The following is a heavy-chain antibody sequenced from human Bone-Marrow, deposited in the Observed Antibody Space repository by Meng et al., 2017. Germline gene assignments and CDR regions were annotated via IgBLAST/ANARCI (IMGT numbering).Heavy chain of an antibody. D-gene: IGHD6-19*01. CDR1: GYTFTDYY. CDR2: MNPNSGGT. J-gene: IGHJ5*02. Sequence: ASVKVSCKASGYTFTDYYMHWVRQAPGQGLEWMGWMNPNSGGTSYAQNFQGRVTMTRDTSISTAYMEVSSLKSDDTAVYYCARGGSIAVPGNWFDPWGQGTLVTVSS. V-gene: IGHV1-2*02. CDR3: ARGGSIAVPGNWFDP.